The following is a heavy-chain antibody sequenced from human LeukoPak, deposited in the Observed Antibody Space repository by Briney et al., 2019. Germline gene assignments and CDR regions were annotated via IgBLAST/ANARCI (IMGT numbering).Heavy chain of an antibody. V-gene: IGHV4-38-2*02. D-gene: IGHD2-2*02. CDR3: ARVVPAAIYFDY. CDR1: GYSISSGYY. J-gene: IGHJ4*02. Sequence: PSETLSLTCTVSGYSISSGYYWGWIRQPPGKGLEWIGSIYHSGSTYYNPSLKSRVTISVDTSKNQFSPKLSSVTAADTAVYYCARVVPAAIYFDYWGQGTLVTVSS. CDR2: IYHSGST.